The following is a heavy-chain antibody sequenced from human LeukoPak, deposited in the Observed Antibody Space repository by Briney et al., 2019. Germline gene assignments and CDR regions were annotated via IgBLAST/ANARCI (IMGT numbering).Heavy chain of an antibody. CDR1: EFTFSNYA. J-gene: IGHJ4*02. D-gene: IGHD6-13*01. CDR3: ARGAGGSSGWSTIRYFDY. CDR2: ISYDGNKI. Sequence: PGGSLRLSCAAPEFTFSNYAMHWVRQAPGEGLEWVTGISYDGNKIYYTDSVKGRFTISRDNSKSTLYLQMNSLGVEDAAVYYCARGAGGSSGWSTIRYFDYWGQGTLVTISS. V-gene: IGHV3-30-3*01.